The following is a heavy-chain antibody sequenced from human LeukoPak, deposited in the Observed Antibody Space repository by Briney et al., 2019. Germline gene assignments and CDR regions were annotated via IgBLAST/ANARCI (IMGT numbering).Heavy chain of an antibody. J-gene: IGHJ6*02. D-gene: IGHD2-2*01. V-gene: IGHV1-2*06. CDR3: ARSKGYCSSTSCYPYYYYYGMDV. CDR2: INPNSGGT. Sequence: ASVKVSCKASGYTFTGYYMHWVRQAPGQGLEWMGRINPNSGGTNYAQKFQGRVTMTRDTSISTAYMELSRLRSDDTAVYYCARSKGYCSSTSCYPYYYYYGMDVWGQGTTVTVSS. CDR1: GYTFTGYY.